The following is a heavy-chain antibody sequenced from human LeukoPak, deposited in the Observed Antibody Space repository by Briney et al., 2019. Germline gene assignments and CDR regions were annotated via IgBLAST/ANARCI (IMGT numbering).Heavy chain of an antibody. V-gene: IGHV4-59*08. J-gene: IGHJ4*02. CDR2: IYRTGST. Sequence: SETLSLTCNVSGGSISSYYWSWIRQPPGKGLEWIGYIYRTGSTNYNPFLKSRVTISADTSKSQFSLSLSSVTAADTAVYYCARQRDLQQLAPFDYWGQGTLVTVSS. D-gene: IGHD6-13*01. CDR3: ARQRDLQQLAPFDY. CDR1: GGSISSYY.